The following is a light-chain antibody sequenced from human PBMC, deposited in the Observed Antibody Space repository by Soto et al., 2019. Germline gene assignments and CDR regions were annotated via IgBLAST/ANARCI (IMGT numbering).Light chain of an antibody. J-gene: IGKJ1*01. CDR1: QDIATY. V-gene: IGKV1-33*01. CDR3: QQYDNLPPTWT. Sequence: DIQITQSRSILSAYVGTRVTITFQASQDIATYLNWYQQKPGKAPNLLIYDASNLETGVPSRFSGGGSGTHFTFTISNLQPEDIATYYCQQYDNLPPTWTFAQGTKVDIK. CDR2: DAS.